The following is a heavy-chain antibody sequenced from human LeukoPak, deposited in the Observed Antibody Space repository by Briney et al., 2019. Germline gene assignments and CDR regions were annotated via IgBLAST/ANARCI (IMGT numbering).Heavy chain of an antibody. CDR3: ARGVRDSSGYYYGTPRAFDI. CDR1: GGSFSGYY. V-gene: IGHV4-34*01. D-gene: IGHD3-22*01. CDR2: INHSGST. Sequence: SETLSLTCAVYGGSFSGYYWSWIRQPPGKGLEWIGEINHSGSTNYNPSLKSRVTISVDTSKNQFSLKLSSVTAADTAVYYCARGVRDSSGYYYGTPRAFDIWGQGTMVAVSS. J-gene: IGHJ3*02.